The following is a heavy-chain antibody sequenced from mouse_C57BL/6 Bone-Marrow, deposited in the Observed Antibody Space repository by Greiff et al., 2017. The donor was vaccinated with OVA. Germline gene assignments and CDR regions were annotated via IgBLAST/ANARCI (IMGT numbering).Heavy chain of an antibody. CDR3: ARSGVYYGSSYGFAY. Sequence: QVQLQQSGAELVKPGASVKLSCKASGYTFTSYWMQWVKQRPGQGLEWIGEIDPSDSYTNYNQKFKGKATLTVDTSSSTAYMQLSSLTSEDSAVYYCARSGVYYGSSYGFAYWGQGTLVTVSA. CDR1: GYTFTSYW. J-gene: IGHJ3*01. D-gene: IGHD1-1*01. CDR2: IDPSDSYT. V-gene: IGHV1-50*01.